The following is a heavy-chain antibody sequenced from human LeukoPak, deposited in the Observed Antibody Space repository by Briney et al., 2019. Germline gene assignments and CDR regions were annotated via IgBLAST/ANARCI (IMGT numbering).Heavy chain of an antibody. CDR1: GGSFSGYY. J-gene: IGHJ4*02. CDR3: AGNIAARLDY. D-gene: IGHD6-6*01. V-gene: IGHV4-34*01. Sequence: SETPSLTCAVYGGSFSGYYWSWIRQPPGKGLEWIGEIDHSGSTNYNPSLKSRVTISVDTSKNQFSLKLSSVTAADTAVYYCAGNIAARLDYWGQGTLVTDSS. CDR2: IDHSGST.